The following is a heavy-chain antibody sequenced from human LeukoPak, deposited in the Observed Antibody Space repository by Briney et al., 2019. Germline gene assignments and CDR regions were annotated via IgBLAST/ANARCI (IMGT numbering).Heavy chain of an antibody. CDR2: IYSGGST. D-gene: IGHD6-19*01. Sequence: GGSLRLSCAASGFTVSSKYMSWVRQAPGKGLEWVSVIYSGGSTYYADSVKGRFTISRDNSKNTLYLQMNSLRAEDTAVYYCARDYSSGWYERGFDYWGQGTLVTVSS. V-gene: IGHV3-66*01. J-gene: IGHJ4*02. CDR1: GFTVSSKY. CDR3: ARDYSSGWYERGFDY.